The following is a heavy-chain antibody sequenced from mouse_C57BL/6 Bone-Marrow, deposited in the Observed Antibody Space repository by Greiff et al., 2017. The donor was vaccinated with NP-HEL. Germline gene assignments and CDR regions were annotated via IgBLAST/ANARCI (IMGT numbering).Heavy chain of an antibody. CDR3: ARDYGSSSSYWYFDV. V-gene: IGHV5-16*01. D-gene: IGHD1-1*01. CDR1: GFTFSDYY. J-gene: IGHJ1*03. CDR2: INYDGSST. Sequence: EVQRVESEGGLVQPGSSMKLSCTASGFTFSDYYMAWVRQVPEKGLEWVANINYDGSSTYYLDSLKSRFIISRDNAKNILYLQMSSLKSEDTATYYCARDYGSSSSYWYFDVWGTGTTVTVSS.